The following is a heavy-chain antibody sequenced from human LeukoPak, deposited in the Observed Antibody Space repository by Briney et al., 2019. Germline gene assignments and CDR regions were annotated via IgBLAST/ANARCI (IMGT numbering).Heavy chain of an antibody. CDR3: ATLSIRLSDY. V-gene: IGHV3-30*02. CDR2: VSLDGGTQ. Sequence: GGSLRLSCATFGFAFNTYGMHWVRQAPGKGLEWVAFVSLDGGTQNYADSVKGRFTISRDNAKNSVYLQMNRLRAEDTAVYFCATLSIRLSDYWGQGSLVTVSS. D-gene: IGHD2/OR15-2a*01. CDR1: GFAFNTYG. J-gene: IGHJ4*02.